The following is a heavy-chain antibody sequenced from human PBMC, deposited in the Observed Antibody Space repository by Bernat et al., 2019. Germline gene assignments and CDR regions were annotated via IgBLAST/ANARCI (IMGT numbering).Heavy chain of an antibody. D-gene: IGHD3-10*01. CDR2: IYPGDSNT. CDR1: EYSFISYW. J-gene: IGHJ3*02. CDR3: ARRGYYARDAFAI. V-gene: IGHV5-51*03. Sequence: EVQLVQSGAEVKKPGESLKISCKGSEYSFISYWIGWVRQMPGKGLEWMGIIYPGDSNTRYSPSFQGQVTISADKSISTAYLQWSSLKASDTAMYYCARRGYYARDAFAIWGQGTMVNVSS.